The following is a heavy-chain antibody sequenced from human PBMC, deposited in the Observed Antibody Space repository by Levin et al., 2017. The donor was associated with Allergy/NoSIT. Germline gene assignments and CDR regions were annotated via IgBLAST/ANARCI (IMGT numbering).Heavy chain of an antibody. CDR2: ISYDGSNK. V-gene: IGHV3-30*18. D-gene: IGHD2-21*01. Sequence: GGSLRLSCAASGFTFSSYGMHWVRQAPGKGLEWVAVISYDGSNKYYADSVKGRFTISRDNSKNTLYLQMNSLRAEDTAVYYCAKATHRIVDYWGQGTLVTVSS. J-gene: IGHJ4*02. CDR3: AKATHRIVDY. CDR1: GFTFSSYG.